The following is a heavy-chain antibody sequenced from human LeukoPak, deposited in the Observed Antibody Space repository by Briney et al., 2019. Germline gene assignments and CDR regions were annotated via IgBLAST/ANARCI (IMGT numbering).Heavy chain of an antibody. D-gene: IGHD6-13*01. CDR3: ARGTIAAVFGY. CDR1: GDSITSGSYY. Sequence: SETLSLTCTVSGDSITSGSYYWGWIRQPPGRELEWIGSIYYSGKTYYNPSLKSRVTISIDTSKNQFSLKLSSVTAADTAVYYCARGTIAAVFGYWGQGTLVTVSS. CDR2: IYYSGKT. J-gene: IGHJ4*02. V-gene: IGHV4-39*07.